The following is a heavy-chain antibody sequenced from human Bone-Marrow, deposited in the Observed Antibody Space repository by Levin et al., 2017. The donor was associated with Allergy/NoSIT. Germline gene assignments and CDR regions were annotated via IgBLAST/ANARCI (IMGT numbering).Heavy chain of an antibody. J-gene: IGHJ6*02. D-gene: IGHD1-14*01. CDR2: LYSGAST. Sequence: PSETLSLTCTVSGGSINTYYWSWIRQPPGKGLEWIGYLYSGASTNYNPSLKSRVTISLDTYTSKLSLKLSSVTAADTARYFCAGGPGGGGMEVWGQGTTVTVSS. CDR1: GGSINTYY. CDR3: AGGPGGGGMEV. V-gene: IGHV4-59*01.